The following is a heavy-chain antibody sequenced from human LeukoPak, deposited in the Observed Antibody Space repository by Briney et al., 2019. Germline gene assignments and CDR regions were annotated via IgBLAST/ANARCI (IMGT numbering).Heavy chain of an antibody. J-gene: IGHJ3*02. V-gene: IGHV3-30*02. Sequence: PGGSLRLSCAASGFTFSSYGMHWVRQAPGKGLEWVAFIRYDGSNKYYADSVKGRFTISRDNSKNTLYLQMNSLRAEDTAVYYCANLIVVVDRDAFDIWGQGTMVTVSS. D-gene: IGHD3-22*01. CDR1: GFTFSSYG. CDR3: ANLIVVVDRDAFDI. CDR2: IRYDGSNK.